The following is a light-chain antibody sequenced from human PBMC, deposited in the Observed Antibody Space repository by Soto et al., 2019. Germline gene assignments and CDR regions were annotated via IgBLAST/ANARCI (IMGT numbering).Light chain of an antibody. CDR3: QQLNSDLRT. V-gene: IGKV3-20*01. CDR1: QSVSSSF. J-gene: IGKJ1*01. CDR2: GAS. Sequence: EIVLTQSPGTLSLSPGERATLSCRASQSVSSSFLAWYQQKPGQAPRLLIYGASDRATGIPDRFSGSGSGTDFTLTISRLEPEDFAVYYCQQLNSDLRTFGQGTKVEIK.